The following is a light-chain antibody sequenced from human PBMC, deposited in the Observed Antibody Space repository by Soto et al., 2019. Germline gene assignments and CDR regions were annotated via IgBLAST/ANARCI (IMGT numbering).Light chain of an antibody. CDR3: QVWDSASDQLYV. V-gene: IGLV2-14*02. J-gene: IGLJ1*01. CDR1: SSDVGSYNL. CDR2: EGS. Sequence: QSALTQPASVSGSPGQSITISCTGTSSDVGSYNLVSWYQQHPGKAPKLMIYEGSKRPSGVSNRFSGSKSGNTASLTISRVEAGDEAVYYCQVWDSASDQLYVFGTGTKLTVL.